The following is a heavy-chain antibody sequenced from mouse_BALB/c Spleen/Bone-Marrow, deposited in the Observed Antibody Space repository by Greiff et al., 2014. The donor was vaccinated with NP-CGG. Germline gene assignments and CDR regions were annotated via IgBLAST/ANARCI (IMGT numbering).Heavy chain of an antibody. Sequence: VQGVESGPGLVAPSQSLSITCTVSGFSLTSYGVHWVRQPPGKGLEWLGVIWAGGSTNYNSALMSRLSISKDNSKSQVFLKMNSLQTDDTAMYYCGRDRGGSYWGQGTLVTVSA. V-gene: IGHV2-9*02. CDR3: GRDRGGSY. CDR2: IWAGGST. J-gene: IGHJ3*01. CDR1: GFSLTSYG.